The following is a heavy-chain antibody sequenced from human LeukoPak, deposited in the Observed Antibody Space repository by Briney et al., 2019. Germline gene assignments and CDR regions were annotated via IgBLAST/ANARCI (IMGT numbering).Heavy chain of an antibody. V-gene: IGHV4-39*07. D-gene: IGHD3-10*01. CDR2: IYFSGGT. J-gene: IGHJ5*02. CDR3: ARDSAGSGYNWFDP. CDR1: GDSISSSNCY. Sequence: NSSETLSLTCTVSGDSISSSNCYWGWIRQPPGKGLEWIGSIYFSGGTYYNASLKSRVTISVDTSKNQFSLKLSSVTAADTAVYYCARDSAGSGYNWFDPWGQGTLVTVSS.